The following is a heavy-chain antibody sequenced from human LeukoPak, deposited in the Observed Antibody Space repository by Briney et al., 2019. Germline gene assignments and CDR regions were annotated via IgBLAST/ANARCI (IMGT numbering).Heavy chain of an antibody. J-gene: IGHJ5*02. CDR2: ISYDGSNK. V-gene: IGHV3-30*18. CDR1: GFTFSSYG. D-gene: IGHD6-13*01. Sequence: GGSLRLSCAASGFTFSSYGMHWVRQAPGKGLEWVAVISYDGSNKYYADSVKGRFTISRDNSKNTLYLQMNSLRAEDTAVYYCAKGLGSSWTNWFDPWGQGTLVTVSS. CDR3: AKGLGSSWTNWFDP.